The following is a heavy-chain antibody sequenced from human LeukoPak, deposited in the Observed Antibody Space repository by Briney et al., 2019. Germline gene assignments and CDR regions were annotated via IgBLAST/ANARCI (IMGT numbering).Heavy chain of an antibody. V-gene: IGHV3-30-3*01. CDR1: GFTFSSYA. J-gene: IGHJ6*02. CDR3: ASPYDSSGYYHLPLLWYYGMDV. CDR2: ISYDGSNK. D-gene: IGHD3-22*01. Sequence: GGSLRLSCAASGFTFSSYAMHWVRQAPGKGLEWVAVISYDGSNKYYADSVKGRFTISRDNSKNTLYLQMNSLRAEDTAVYYCASPYDSSGYYHLPLLWYYGMDVWGQGTTVTVSS.